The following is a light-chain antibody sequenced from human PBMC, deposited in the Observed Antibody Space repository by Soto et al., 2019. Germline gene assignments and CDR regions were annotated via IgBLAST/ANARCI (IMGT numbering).Light chain of an antibody. Sequence: QSVLTQPASVSGSPGQGITISCTATSSDVGGYNYVSWFQQYPGKAPKLMIYEVINRPSGVSNRFSGSKSGNTASLIISGLQAEDDADYYCSSYTSSSTLVFGGGTKLTVL. J-gene: IGLJ2*01. CDR3: SSYTSSSTLV. V-gene: IGLV2-14*01. CDR1: SSDVGGYNY. CDR2: EVI.